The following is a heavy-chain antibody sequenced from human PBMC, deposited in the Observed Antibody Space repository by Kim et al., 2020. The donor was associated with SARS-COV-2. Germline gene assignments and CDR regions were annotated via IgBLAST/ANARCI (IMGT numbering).Heavy chain of an antibody. Sequence: SETLSLTCTVSGGSISSSSYYWGWIRQPPGKGLEWIGSIYYSGSTYYNPSLKSRVTISVDTSKNQFSLKLSSVTAADTAVYYCARQALLYYYGSGSYLPPYYWGQGTLVTVSS. CDR1: GGSISSSSYY. CDR2: IYYSGST. D-gene: IGHD3-10*01. V-gene: IGHV4-39*01. CDR3: ARQALLYYYGSGSYLPPYY. J-gene: IGHJ4*02.